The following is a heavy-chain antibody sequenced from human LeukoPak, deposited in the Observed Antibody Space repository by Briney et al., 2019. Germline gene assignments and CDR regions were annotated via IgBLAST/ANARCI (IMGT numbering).Heavy chain of an antibody. Sequence: GSLRLSCAASGFTLSSYAMSWVRQAPGKGLEWVSAISVSGNTYHADSVKGRFTISRDSSKNTLYLQMNRLRAEDAAVYYCAKAPVTTCSGAYCYPFDYWGQGTLVTVSS. V-gene: IGHV3-23*01. CDR1: GFTLSSYA. J-gene: IGHJ4*02. CDR3: AKAPVTTCSGAYCYPFDY. CDR2: ISVSGNT. D-gene: IGHD2-21*01.